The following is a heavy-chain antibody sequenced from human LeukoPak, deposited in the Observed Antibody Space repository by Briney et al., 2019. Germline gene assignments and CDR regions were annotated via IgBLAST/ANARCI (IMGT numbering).Heavy chain of an antibody. CDR1: GYTFTSYY. CDR3: ARGRAAVGRPRASANWFDP. J-gene: IGHJ5*02. V-gene: IGHV1-46*01. Sequence: ASVKVSCKAAGYTFTSYYVHWVRQAPGQGLEWMGLLYPTGGTTTYAQKFQGRVTMTRDTSTSTVYMELSSLRFEDTAVYCCARGRAAVGRPRASANWFDPWGQGTLVTVSS. D-gene: IGHD6-19*01. CDR2: LYPTGGTT.